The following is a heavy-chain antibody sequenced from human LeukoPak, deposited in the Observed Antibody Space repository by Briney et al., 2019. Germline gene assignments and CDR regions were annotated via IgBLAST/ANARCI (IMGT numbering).Heavy chain of an antibody. J-gene: IGHJ6*03. Sequence: SETLSLTCTVSGGSISSYYWSWIRQPPGKGLEWIGYIYYSGSTNYNPSLKSRVTISVDKSKNQFSLKLSSVTAADTAVYYCARVSSSFYYYYYYMDVWGKGTTVTVSS. D-gene: IGHD6-13*01. CDR3: ARVSSSFYYYYYYMDV. V-gene: IGHV4-59*01. CDR2: IYYSGST. CDR1: GGSISSYY.